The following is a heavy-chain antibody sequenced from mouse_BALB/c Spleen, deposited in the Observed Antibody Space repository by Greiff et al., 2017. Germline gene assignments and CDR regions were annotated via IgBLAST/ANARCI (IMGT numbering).Heavy chain of an antibody. Sequence: EVQLQQSGTVLARPGASVKMSCKASGYSFTSYWMHWVKQRAGQGLEWIGAIYPGNSDTSYNQKFKGKAKLTAVTSASTAYMELSSLTNEDSAVYYCTRGEVVHAMDYWGQGTSVTVSS. J-gene: IGHJ4*01. CDR1: GYSFTSYW. CDR3: TRGEVVHAMDY. CDR2: IYPGNSDT. D-gene: IGHD1-1*01. V-gene: IGHV1-5*01.